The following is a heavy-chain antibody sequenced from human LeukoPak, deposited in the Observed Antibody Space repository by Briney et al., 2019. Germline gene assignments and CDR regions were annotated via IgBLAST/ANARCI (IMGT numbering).Heavy chain of an antibody. Sequence: GRSLRLSCAASGFTFSSYAMSWVRQAPGKGLEWVSTISGSGGSTSYADSVKGRFTISRDNSKNTLYLQMNSLRAEDTAVYYCAKDRALHSTVVTTYAEYFHHRGQGTLVTVSS. V-gene: IGHV3-23*01. CDR1: GFTFSSYA. CDR3: AKDRALHSTVVTTYAEYFHH. CDR2: ISGSGGST. J-gene: IGHJ1*01. D-gene: IGHD4-23*01.